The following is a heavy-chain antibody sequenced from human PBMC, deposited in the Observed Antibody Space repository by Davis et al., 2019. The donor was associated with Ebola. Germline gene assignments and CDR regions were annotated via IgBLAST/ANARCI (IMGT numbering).Heavy chain of an antibody. Sequence: MPGGSLRLSCTVSGCSISSSSYYWGWIRQPPGKGLEWIGSIYYSGSTYYNPSLKSRVTISVDTSKNQFSLKLSSVTAADTAVYYCARLMITFGGVHFDYWGQGTPVTVSS. CDR3: ARLMITFGGVHFDY. D-gene: IGHD3-16*01. J-gene: IGHJ4*02. CDR2: IYYSGST. V-gene: IGHV4-39*01. CDR1: GCSISSSSYY.